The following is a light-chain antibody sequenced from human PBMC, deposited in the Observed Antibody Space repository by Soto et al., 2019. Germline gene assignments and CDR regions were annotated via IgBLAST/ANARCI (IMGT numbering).Light chain of an antibody. CDR1: QTISSSY. CDR2: GAS. CDR3: QQYSVSPRT. V-gene: IGKV3-20*01. J-gene: IGKJ1*01. Sequence: EVVLTQSPGTLSLSPGERAALSCRASQTISSSYLAWYQQKPGQAPRLLIYGASSRATGIPDRFSGSGSGTDFTLTISRLEPEDFAVYYCQQYSVSPRTFDQGTKVEIK.